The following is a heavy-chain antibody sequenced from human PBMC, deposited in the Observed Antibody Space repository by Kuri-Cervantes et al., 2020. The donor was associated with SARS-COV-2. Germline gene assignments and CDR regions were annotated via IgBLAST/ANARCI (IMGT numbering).Heavy chain of an antibody. CDR3: ANSLLWSGYYLDVFDI. CDR2: INWNGGST. J-gene: IGHJ3*02. D-gene: IGHD3-3*01. Sequence: GESLKISCAASGFTFDDYGMSWVRQAPGKGLEWVSGINWNGGSTGYADSVKGRFTISRDNSKNTLYLQMNSLRAGDTAVYYCANSLLWSGYYLDVFDIWGQGTMVTVSS. CDR1: GFTFDDYG. V-gene: IGHV3-20*04.